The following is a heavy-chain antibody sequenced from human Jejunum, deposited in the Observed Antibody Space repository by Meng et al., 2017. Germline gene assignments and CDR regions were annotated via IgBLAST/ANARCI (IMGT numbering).Heavy chain of an antibody. Sequence: TFRESALTLVKPTKTLTLPCTFSGFSLSTFGEAVGWIRQPPGKALDWLALTYWDDDKRYSPSLKSRLTITKDTSKNQVVLTMAHMDPVDTATYYCAHRRRNSGYDNPYYFDFWGQGTLVTVSS. V-gene: IGHV2-5*02. CDR2: TYWDDDK. CDR1: GFSLSTFGEA. D-gene: IGHD5-12*01. CDR3: AHRRRNSGYDNPYYFDF. J-gene: IGHJ4*02.